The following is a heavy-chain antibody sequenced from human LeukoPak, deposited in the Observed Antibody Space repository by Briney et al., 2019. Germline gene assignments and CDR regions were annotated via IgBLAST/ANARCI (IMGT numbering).Heavy chain of an antibody. CDR1: GFTFSSYE. D-gene: IGHD6-13*01. CDR2: ISSSGSII. V-gene: IGHV3-48*03. Sequence: GGSLRLSCAASGFTFSSYEMNWVRQAPGKGLEFISYISSSGSIIYYADSVKGRFTISRDNAKNSLYLQMNSLRAEDTAVYYCARDLGAVGDWGQGTLVTVSS. J-gene: IGHJ4*02. CDR3: ARDLGAVGD.